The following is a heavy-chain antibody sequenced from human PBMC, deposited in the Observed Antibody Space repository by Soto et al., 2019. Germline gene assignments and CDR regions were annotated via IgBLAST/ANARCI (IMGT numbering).Heavy chain of an antibody. CDR1: GFTFRSYV. D-gene: IGHD3-16*01. J-gene: IGHJ4*02. V-gene: IGHV3-33*05. CDR2: TSYDGSNN. Sequence: QVQLVESGGGVVQPGTSLRLSCVGSGFTFRSYVIHWVRQAPGKGLEWVALTSYDGSNNFYGDSVKGRFTISRDKSRNTVELHMDSLRFEDTALYYCARWGTTGGLDVWGQGTLVSVSS. CDR3: ARWGTTGGLDV.